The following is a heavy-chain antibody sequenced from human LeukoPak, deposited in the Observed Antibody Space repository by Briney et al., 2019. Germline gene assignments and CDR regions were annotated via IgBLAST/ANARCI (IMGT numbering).Heavy chain of an antibody. D-gene: IGHD3-22*01. CDR3: AREGSTYYYDSSGYPLAYFDY. V-gene: IGHV1-2*02. Sequence: ASVKVSCKASGYTFTGYYMHWVRQAPGQGLEWMGWINPNGGGTNYAQKFQGRVTMTRYTSISTVYMELSRLRSDDTAVYYCAREGSTYYYDSSGYPLAYFDYWGQGTLVTVSS. CDR2: INPNGGGT. J-gene: IGHJ4*02. CDR1: GYTFTGYY.